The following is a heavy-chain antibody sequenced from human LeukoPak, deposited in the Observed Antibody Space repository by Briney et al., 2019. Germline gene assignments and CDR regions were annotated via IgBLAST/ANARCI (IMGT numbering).Heavy chain of an antibody. CDR3: ASPSPRHYYDSSGYSYPGDY. J-gene: IGHJ4*02. D-gene: IGHD3-22*01. Sequence: PGGSLRLSCAASGFTFSSYAMHWARQAPGKGLEWVAVISYDGSNKYYADSVKGRFTISRDNSKNTLYLQMNSLRAEDTAVYYCASPSPRHYYDSSGYSYPGDYWGQGTLVTVSS. CDR1: GFTFSSYA. V-gene: IGHV3-30-3*01. CDR2: ISYDGSNK.